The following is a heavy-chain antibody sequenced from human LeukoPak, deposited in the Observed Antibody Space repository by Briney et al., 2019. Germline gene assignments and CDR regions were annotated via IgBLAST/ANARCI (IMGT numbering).Heavy chain of an antibody. V-gene: IGHV3-15*01. Sequence: PGGSLRVCCEASGFTFTNAWLSWVRQAPGKGLERVGRIKSKAHGGTTDYAAPVQGRFTISRDDSKNTLYLQMSCLKTEDSAVYYCTTDSYYYDSSGYYEGTDYWGQGTLVTVSS. J-gene: IGHJ4*02. CDR2: IKSKAHGGTT. D-gene: IGHD3-22*01. CDR1: GFTFTNAW. CDR3: TTDSYYYDSSGYYEGTDY.